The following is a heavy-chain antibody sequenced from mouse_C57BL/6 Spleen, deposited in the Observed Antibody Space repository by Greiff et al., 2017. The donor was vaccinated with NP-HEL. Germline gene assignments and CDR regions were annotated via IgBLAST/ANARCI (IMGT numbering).Heavy chain of an antibody. CDR3: ARSRYGWGRYDYNWYFDV. D-gene: IGHD2-4*01. Sequence: QVQLQQSGPELVRPGVSVKISCKASGYTFTDYAMHWVKQSHAKSLEWIGGISTYNGDASYNQKFKDKATMTVDKSSSTAYMELARLTSEDSADYYCARSRYGWGRYDYNWYFDVWGTGTTVTVSS. CDR2: ISTYNGDA. J-gene: IGHJ1*03. CDR1: GYTFTDYA. V-gene: IGHV1-67*01.